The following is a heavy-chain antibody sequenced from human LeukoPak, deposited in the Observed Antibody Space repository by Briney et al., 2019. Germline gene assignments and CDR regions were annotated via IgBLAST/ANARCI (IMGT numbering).Heavy chain of an antibody. V-gene: IGHV3-23*01. CDR3: AKDRPSGSYSS. J-gene: IGHJ5*02. CDR1: GLILSSYA. Sequence: PGGSLRLSCAASGLILSSYAMSWVRQDPGKGLEGVSAISGSGGSTYYADSVKGRFTISRDNSKNTLYLQMNSLRAEDTAVYYCAKDRPSGSYSSWGQGTLVTVSS. CDR2: ISGSGGST. D-gene: IGHD1-26*01.